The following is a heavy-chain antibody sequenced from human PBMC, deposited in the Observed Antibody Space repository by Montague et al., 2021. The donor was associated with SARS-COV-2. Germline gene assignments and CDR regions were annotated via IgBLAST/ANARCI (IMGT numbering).Heavy chain of an antibody. CDR2: INHSGST. V-gene: IGHV4-34*01. J-gene: IGHJ4*02. CDR3: ARAQNTCFIANCVNYFDS. CDR1: GGSFSGYY. Sequence: SETLSLTCAVYGGSFSGYYWSWIRQPPGKGLEWIGEINHSGSTNYNPSLKSRVTISVGTSKNQFSLKLSSVTAADTAVYYCARAQNTCFIANCVNYFDSWGLGALVTVSS. D-gene: IGHD1-1*01.